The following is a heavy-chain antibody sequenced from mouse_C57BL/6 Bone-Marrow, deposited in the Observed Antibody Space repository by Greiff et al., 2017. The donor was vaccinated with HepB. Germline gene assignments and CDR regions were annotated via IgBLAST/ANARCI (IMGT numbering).Heavy chain of an antibody. Sequence: VQLQQSGPGLVQPSPSLSITCTVSGFSLTSYGVHWVRQSPGKGLEWLGVIWSGGSTDYNAAFISRLSISKDNSKSQVFFKMNSLQADDTAIYYCARNADQAWFAYWGQGTLVTVSA. CDR1: GFSLTSYG. V-gene: IGHV2-2*01. CDR2: IWSGGST. CDR3: ARNADQAWFAY. J-gene: IGHJ3*01.